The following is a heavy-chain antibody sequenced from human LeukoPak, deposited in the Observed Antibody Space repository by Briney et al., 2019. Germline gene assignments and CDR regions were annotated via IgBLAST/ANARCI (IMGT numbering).Heavy chain of an antibody. CDR1: GFTFSSYA. CDR2: VSGSGGSS. J-gene: IGHJ3*02. V-gene: IGHV3-23*01. Sequence: GGSLRLSCTASGFTFSSYAMSWVRQAPGKGLEWVSAVSGSGGSSSYVDSVRGRFTISRDNSKSTLYLQMNSLRAEDAAVYYCAREAMVRGVPDAFDIWGQGTVVTVSS. CDR3: AREAMVRGVPDAFDI. D-gene: IGHD3-10*01.